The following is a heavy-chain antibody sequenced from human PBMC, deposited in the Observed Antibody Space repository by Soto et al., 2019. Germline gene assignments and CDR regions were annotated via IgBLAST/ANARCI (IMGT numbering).Heavy chain of an antibody. CDR1: GGTFSSYT. V-gene: IGHV1-69*02. D-gene: IGHD5-12*01. J-gene: IGHJ3*02. CDR2: IIPILGIA. Sequence: SVKVSCKASGGTFSSYTISWVRQAPGQGLEWMGRIIPILGIANYAQKFQGRVTITADKSTSTAYMELSSLRSEDTAVYYCARGYSGYDRNAFDIWGQGTMVTVSS. CDR3: ARGYSGYDRNAFDI.